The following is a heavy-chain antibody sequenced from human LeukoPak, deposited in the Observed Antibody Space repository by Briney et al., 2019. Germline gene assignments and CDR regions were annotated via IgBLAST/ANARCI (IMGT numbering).Heavy chain of an antibody. CDR1: GFTFSSYS. CDR3: ASDYDFWSGYYPFDY. Sequence: KTGGSLRLSCAASGFTFSSYSMNWVRQAPGKGLEWVSSISSSSSYIYYADSVKGRFTISRDNAKNSLYLQMNSLRAEDTAVYYCASDYDFWSGYYPFDYWGQGTLVTVSS. CDR2: ISSSSSYI. V-gene: IGHV3-21*01. D-gene: IGHD3-3*01. J-gene: IGHJ4*02.